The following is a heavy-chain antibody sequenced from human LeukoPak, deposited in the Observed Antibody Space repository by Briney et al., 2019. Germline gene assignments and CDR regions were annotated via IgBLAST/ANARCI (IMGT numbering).Heavy chain of an antibody. J-gene: IGHJ3*02. V-gene: IGHV4-4*07. CDR3: ARGRYCSADICSGGDAFDI. CDR2: FYTRGST. CDR1: GGSINNYY. Sequence: PAETLSLTCTLSGGSINNYYWSWTRHPAGKGRVCLGRFYTRGSTNHNPPLKSRVTTSVDTYKNPFSLKLSSVTAADTAVYYCARGRYCSADICSGGDAFDIWGQGTMVSVSS. D-gene: IGHD2-15*01.